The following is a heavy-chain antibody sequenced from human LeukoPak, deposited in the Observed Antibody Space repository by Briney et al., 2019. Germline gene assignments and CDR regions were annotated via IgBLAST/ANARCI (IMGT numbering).Heavy chain of an antibody. J-gene: IGHJ4*02. V-gene: IGHV3-30-3*01. Sequence: GGSLRLSCAASGFTFRNYDIHWVRQAPGKGLEWVAVTSSDLNVKLYADSVKGRFTISRDNSRSTLYLQMNSLRAEDTAIYYCAKAFGGTYNSNYFDYWGQGTLVTVSS. CDR3: AKAFGGTYNSNYFDY. D-gene: IGHD3-16*01. CDR2: TSSDLNVK. CDR1: GFTFRNYD.